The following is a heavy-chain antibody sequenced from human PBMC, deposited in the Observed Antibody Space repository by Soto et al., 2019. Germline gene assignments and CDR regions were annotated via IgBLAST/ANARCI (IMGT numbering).Heavy chain of an antibody. D-gene: IGHD4-17*01. CDR1: GFTFSSYA. V-gene: IGHV3-23*01. CDR2: ISGSGGSK. Sequence: EVQLLESGGGLVQPGGSLRLSCAASGFTFSSYAMSWVRQAPGQGLEWVSAISGSGGSKYYADSVRGRFTISRDNSKNTLHLQMNSLRAEDTAVYYCAKAGPRRNRGDYGSFHYWGQGTMVTVFS. CDR3: AKAGPRRNRGDYGSFHY. J-gene: IGHJ4*02.